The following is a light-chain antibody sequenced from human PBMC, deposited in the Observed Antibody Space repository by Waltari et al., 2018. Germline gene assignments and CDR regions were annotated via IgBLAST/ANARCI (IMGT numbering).Light chain of an antibody. Sequence: SALTQPRSVSGSPGQSVTISCTGTTNDIGFYNYVSWYPQHPGKAPKVLIYDVTKRPSGVPDRFSGSKSGNTASLTISGLQAEDEADYYCCSYGGSYTWVFGGGTWLTVL. V-gene: IGLV2-11*01. J-gene: IGLJ3*02. CDR3: CSYGGSYTWV. CDR2: DVT. CDR1: TNDIGFYNY.